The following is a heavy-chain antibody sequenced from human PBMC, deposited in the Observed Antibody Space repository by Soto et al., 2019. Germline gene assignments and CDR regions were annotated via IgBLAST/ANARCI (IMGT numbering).Heavy chain of an antibody. D-gene: IGHD3-22*01. CDR2: ITSSSDTI. J-gene: IGHJ6*02. CDR1: GFTFSSFH. Sequence: GGSLRLSCAASGFTFSSFHMNWVRQAPGRGLEWVAYITSSSDTIYYSDSVKGRFTIPRDNGKNSLFLQMNSLRDEDTAVYYCARVVVVIPPGYYYAMDVWGQGTTVTSP. CDR3: ARVVVVIPPGYYYAMDV. V-gene: IGHV3-48*02.